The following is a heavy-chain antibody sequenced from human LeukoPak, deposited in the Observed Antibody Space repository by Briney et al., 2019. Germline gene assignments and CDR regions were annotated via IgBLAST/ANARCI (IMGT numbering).Heavy chain of an antibody. D-gene: IGHD1-26*01. CDR3: ARGRIVGATHNDP. CDR1: GGTFSSYT. CDR2: IIPILGIA. V-gene: IGHV1-69*02. Sequence: SVKVSCKASGGTFSSYTISWVRQAPGQGLEWMGRIIPILGIANYAQKFQGRVTITADKSTSTACMELSSLRSEDTAVYYCARGRIVGATHNDPWGQGTLVTVSS. J-gene: IGHJ5*02.